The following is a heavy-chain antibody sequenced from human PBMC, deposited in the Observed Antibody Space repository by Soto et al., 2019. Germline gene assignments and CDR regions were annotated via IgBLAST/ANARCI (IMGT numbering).Heavy chain of an antibody. CDR1: GGSISSYY. J-gene: IGHJ6*03. CDR3: ARGVVRFLEWSNYYYYMDV. D-gene: IGHD3-3*01. Sequence: TSETLSLTCTVAGGSISSYYWSWIRQPPGKGLEWIGYIYYSGSTNYNPSLKSRVTISVDTSKNQFSLKLSSVTAADTAVYYCARGVVRFLEWSNYYYYMDVWGKGTTVTVSS. CDR2: IYYSGST. V-gene: IGHV4-59*01.